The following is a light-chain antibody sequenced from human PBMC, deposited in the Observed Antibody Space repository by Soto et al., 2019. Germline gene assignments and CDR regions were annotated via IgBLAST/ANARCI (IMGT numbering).Light chain of an antibody. CDR3: NSFTTSSTRV. J-gene: IGLJ3*02. Sequence: QSALTQPASVSGSPGQSITISCTGTSSDVGGYNYVSWYQQYPGKAPKLMIYEDSIRPSGVSNRFSGSKSGNTASLTISGLQAEDEDDYYCNSFTTSSTRVFGGGTKVTVL. CDR2: EDS. CDR1: SSDVGGYNY. V-gene: IGLV2-14*01.